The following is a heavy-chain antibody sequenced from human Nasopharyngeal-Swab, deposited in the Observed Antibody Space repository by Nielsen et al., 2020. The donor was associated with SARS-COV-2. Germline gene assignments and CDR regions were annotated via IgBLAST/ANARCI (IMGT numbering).Heavy chain of an antibody. D-gene: IGHD6-19*01. Sequence: GGSLRLSCAASGFTFNDYALHWVRQAPGKGLEWVAVISYDGSKTYYADSVKGRFTISRDNSKSTLYLQMNSLRVDDTAVYYCAREIAGLKQWLVPGNLGDWGQGTLVTVSS. V-gene: IGHV3-30-3*01. CDR3: AREIAGLKQWLVPGNLGD. CDR1: GFTFNDYA. J-gene: IGHJ4*02. CDR2: ISYDGSKT.